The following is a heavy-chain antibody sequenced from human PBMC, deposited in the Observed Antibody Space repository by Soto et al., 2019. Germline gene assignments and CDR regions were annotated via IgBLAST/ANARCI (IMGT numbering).Heavy chain of an antibody. Sequence: AAVKVSCKASGYTFSDYYIHWVRQAPGQGLEWMGWINPNSGGTKYAPKFQGGVTMTRDTSITTAYMELSRLRSGDTAVYYCAREPATAKPEGVDFWGQGTLVTVSS. CDR3: AREPATAKPEGVDF. CDR2: INPNSGGT. D-gene: IGHD1-1*01. J-gene: IGHJ4*02. CDR1: GYTFSDYY. V-gene: IGHV1-2*02.